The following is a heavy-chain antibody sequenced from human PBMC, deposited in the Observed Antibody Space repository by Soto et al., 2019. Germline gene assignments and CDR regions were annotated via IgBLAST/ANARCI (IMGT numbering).Heavy chain of an antibody. CDR2: IYYSGST. V-gene: IGHV4-59*01. CDR1: GGSISSYY. CDR3: ARGVVITLAYNLFDP. J-gene: IGHJ5*02. D-gene: IGHD3-22*01. Sequence: LSLTCTVSGGSISSYYWSWIRQPPGKGLEWIGYIYYSGSTNYNPSLKSRVTISVDTSKNQFSLKLSSVTAADTAVYYCARGVVITLAYNLFDPWGQGSLVTVSS.